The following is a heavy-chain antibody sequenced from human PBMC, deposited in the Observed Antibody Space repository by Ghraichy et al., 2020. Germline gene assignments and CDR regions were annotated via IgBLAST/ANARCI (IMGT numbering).Heavy chain of an antibody. CDR1: GGSISSYY. V-gene: IGHV4-4*07. D-gene: IGHD3-10*01. CDR2: IHTSGST. J-gene: IGHJ5*02. Sequence: SETLSLTCTVSGGSISSYYWSWIRQPAGKGLEWIGRIHTSGSTNYNPSFKSRVTMSVDTSKNQFSLKLNSVTAADTAVYYCARASMVRGGRGWFDPWGQGTLVTVSS. CDR3: ARASMVRGGRGWFDP.